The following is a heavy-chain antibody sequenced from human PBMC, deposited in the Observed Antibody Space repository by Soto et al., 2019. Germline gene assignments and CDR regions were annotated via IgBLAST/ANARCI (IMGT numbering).Heavy chain of an antibody. CDR2: ISGSGGST. Sequence: EVQLLESGGGLVQPGGSLRLSCAASGFTFSSYGMSWVRQAPGKGLEWVSAISGSGGSTYYADSVKGRFTISRDNPKNPLYLQMNRMRAEDTAVYYCAKVVVVAAIYGYWGQGTLVTVSS. V-gene: IGHV3-23*01. CDR1: GFTFSSYG. J-gene: IGHJ4*02. D-gene: IGHD2-15*01. CDR3: AKVVVVAAIYGY.